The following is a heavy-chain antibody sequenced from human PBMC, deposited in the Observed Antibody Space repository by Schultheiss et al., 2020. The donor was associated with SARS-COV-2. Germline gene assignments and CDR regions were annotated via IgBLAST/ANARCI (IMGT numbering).Heavy chain of an antibody. V-gene: IGHV3-23*01. CDR3: ARGDYGDNAGYFDY. CDR2: IGGSNGNT. CDR1: GFTFADYA. J-gene: IGHJ4*02. Sequence: GGSLRLSCAASGFTFADYAMSWVRQTPGKGLDWVSTIGGSNGNTYYTDSVKGRFTISRDNSKNTLYLQMNSLRAEDTAVYYCARGDYGDNAGYFDYWGQGTLVTVSS. D-gene: IGHD4-17*01.